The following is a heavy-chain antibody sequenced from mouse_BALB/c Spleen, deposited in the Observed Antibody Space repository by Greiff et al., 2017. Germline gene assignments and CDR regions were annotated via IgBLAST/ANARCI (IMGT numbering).Heavy chain of an antibody. V-gene: IGHV3-8*02. CDR1: GDSITSGY. CDR2: ISYSGST. D-gene: IGHD6-2*01. Sequence: EVKLQESGPSLVKPSQTLSLTCSVTGDSITSGYWNWIRKFPGNKLEYMGYISYSGSTYYNPSLKSRISITRDTSKNQYYLQLNSVTTEDTATYYCARYGSLYYYAMDYWGQGTSVTVSS. CDR3: ARYGSLYYYAMDY. J-gene: IGHJ4*01.